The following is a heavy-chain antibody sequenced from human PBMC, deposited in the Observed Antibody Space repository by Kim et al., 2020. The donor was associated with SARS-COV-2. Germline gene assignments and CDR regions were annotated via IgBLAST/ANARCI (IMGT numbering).Heavy chain of an antibody. J-gene: IGHJ6*02. V-gene: IGHV3-21*01. D-gene: IGHD1-26*01. CDR1: GFTFSSYS. Sequence: GGSLRLSCAASGFTFSSYSMNWVRQAPGKGLEWVSSISSSSSYIYYADSVKGRFTISRDNAKNSLYLQMNSLRAEDTAVYYCARDNMEGRGAGMDVWGQGTTVTVSS. CDR2: ISSSSSYI. CDR3: ARDNMEGRGAGMDV.